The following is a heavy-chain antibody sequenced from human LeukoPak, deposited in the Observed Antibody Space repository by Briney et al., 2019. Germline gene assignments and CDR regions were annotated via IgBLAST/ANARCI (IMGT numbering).Heavy chain of an antibody. V-gene: IGHV1-46*01. CDR3: ARELIVVVPAAKGNYYYYGMDV. J-gene: IGHJ6*02. CDR2: FNPSGGST. D-gene: IGHD2-2*01. CDR1: GYPFSSHH. Sequence: ASVKVSCKAYGYPFSSHHMHWVRQAPGQGLEWMGIFNPSGGSTTYAQKFQGRVTMTRDTSTSTVYMELSSLRSEDTAVYYCARELIVVVPAAKGNYYYYGMDVWGQGTTVTVSS.